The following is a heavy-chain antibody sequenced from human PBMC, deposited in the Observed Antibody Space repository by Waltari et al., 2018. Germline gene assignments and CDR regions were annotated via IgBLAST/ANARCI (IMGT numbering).Heavy chain of an antibody. J-gene: IGHJ5*02. CDR3: ARESGVRGWFDP. D-gene: IGHD7-27*01. Sequence: QVQLVQSGAEVKKPGASVKVSCKASGYTFTSYAMHWVRQAPGQRLEWMGWINAGNGNTKDSQKFQGRVTITRDTSASTAYMELSSLRSEDTAVYYCARESGVRGWFDPWGQGTLVTVSS. CDR2: INAGNGNT. V-gene: IGHV1-3*01. CDR1: GYTFTSYA.